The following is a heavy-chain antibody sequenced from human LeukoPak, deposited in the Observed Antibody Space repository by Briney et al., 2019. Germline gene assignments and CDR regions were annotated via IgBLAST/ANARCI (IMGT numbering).Heavy chain of an antibody. CDR2: IYYSGST. CDR1: GGSFSGYY. V-gene: IGHV4-59*01. J-gene: IGHJ6*03. D-gene: IGHD3-10*01. Sequence: SETLSLTCAVYGGSFSGYYWSWIRQPPGKGLEWIGYIYYSGSTNYNPSLKSRVTISVDTSKNQFSLKLSSVTAADTAVYYCARAVWFGELVYYYYYMDVWGKGTTVTISS. CDR3: ARAVWFGELVYYYYYMDV.